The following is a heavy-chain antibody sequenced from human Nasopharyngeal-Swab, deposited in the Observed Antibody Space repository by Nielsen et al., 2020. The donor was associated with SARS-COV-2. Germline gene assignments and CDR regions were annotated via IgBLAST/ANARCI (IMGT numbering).Heavy chain of an antibody. CDR1: GDSVSSNNAA. CDR3: ARRQMGAHAFDI. CDR2: TYYRSKWYN. J-gene: IGHJ3*02. D-gene: IGHD3-16*01. Sequence: SETLSLTCAISGDSVSSNNAAWNWIRQSPSRGLEWLGRTYYRSKWYNEYAASVKSRVTINPDTSKNQISLQVNSMTAEDMAVYYCARRQMGAHAFDIWGQGTMVTVSS. V-gene: IGHV6-1*01.